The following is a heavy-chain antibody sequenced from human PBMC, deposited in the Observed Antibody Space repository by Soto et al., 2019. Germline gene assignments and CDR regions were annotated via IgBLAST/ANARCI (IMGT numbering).Heavy chain of an antibody. Sequence: QVQLVESGGGVVQPGRSLRLSCEGSGFSLSHYGMHWVRQAPGQGLEWVATISYDGSAKYHSDSVEGRFAISRDNSNNTLYLQMSSLRADDTDVYSCAKERVVSSAYAMDVRGQGTTVIGSS. CDR2: ISYDGSAK. CDR1: GFSLSHYG. D-gene: IGHD2-21*01. J-gene: IGHJ6*02. V-gene: IGHV3-30*18. CDR3: AKERVVSSAYAMDV.